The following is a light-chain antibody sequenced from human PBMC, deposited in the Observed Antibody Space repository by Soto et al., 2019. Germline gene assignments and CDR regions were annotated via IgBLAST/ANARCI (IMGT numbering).Light chain of an antibody. J-gene: IGLJ7*01. V-gene: IGLV1-44*01. CDR3: ASWDDKLKGLV. CDR2: STD. Sequence: QSVLTQLPSASGTPGQRVTISCSGTSPNIGRNTVNWYRQLAGAAPKLLVYSTDQRPSGVPDRFSGSKSGTSASLAISGLQSEDEADYFCASWDDKLKGLVFGGGTQLTVL. CDR1: SPNIGRNT.